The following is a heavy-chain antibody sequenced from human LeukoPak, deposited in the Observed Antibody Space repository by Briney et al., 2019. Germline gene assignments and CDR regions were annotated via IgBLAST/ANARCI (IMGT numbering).Heavy chain of an antibody. CDR1: GFTFSSYA. D-gene: IGHD3-22*01. CDR2: ICGSGGNK. CDR3: AKGSYYASSGYFYFDY. Sequence: GGSLRLSCAASGFTFSSYAMSWVRQAPGKGLEWVSGICGSGGNKYYADSVKGRFTISRDNSKNTLYVQMNSLRAEDTAAYYCAKGSYYASSGYFYFDYWGKGTLVTVSS. J-gene: IGHJ4*02. V-gene: IGHV3-23*01.